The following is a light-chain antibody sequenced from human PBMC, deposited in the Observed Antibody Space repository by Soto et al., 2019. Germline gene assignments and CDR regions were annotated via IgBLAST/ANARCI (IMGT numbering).Light chain of an antibody. Sequence: QSALTQPPSASGSPGQSVTISCTGTSSDVGGYNYVSWYQHHPGKAPKLIIFDANKRPSGVPDRFSGSKFGNTASLTVSGLQDEDEADYSCSSYAGSIYVFGTGTKLTVL. V-gene: IGLV2-8*01. J-gene: IGLJ1*01. CDR1: SSDVGGYNY. CDR3: SSYAGSIYV. CDR2: DAN.